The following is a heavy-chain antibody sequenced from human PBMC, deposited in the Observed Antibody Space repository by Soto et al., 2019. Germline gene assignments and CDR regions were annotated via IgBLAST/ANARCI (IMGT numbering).Heavy chain of an antibody. J-gene: IGHJ6*02. V-gene: IGHV4-4*02. Sequence: PSETLSLTCAVSGGPISSTNWWSWVRQPSGKGLEWIGEIYHSGSTNYNPSLKSRVTISVDKSKNQFSLKLSSVTAADTAVYYCASERGDIVVVPAARGYYYYYGMDVWGQGTTVTVSS. CDR2: IYHSGST. D-gene: IGHD2-2*01. CDR1: GGPISSTNW. CDR3: ASERGDIVVVPAARGYYYYYGMDV.